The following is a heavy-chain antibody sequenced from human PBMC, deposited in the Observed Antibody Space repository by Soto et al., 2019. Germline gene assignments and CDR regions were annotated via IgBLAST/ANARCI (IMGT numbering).Heavy chain of an antibody. CDR2: ISSSSSYI. V-gene: IGHV3-21*01. CDR1: GFTFSSYS. Sequence: EVQLVESGGGLVKPGGSLRLSCAASGFTFSSYSMNWVRQAPGKGLEWVSSISSSSSYIYYADSVKGRFTISRDNAKNSLYLQMNSLRAEDMAVYYCESVLYFCDGSGYYSPWGQGTLVTVSS. CDR3: ESVLYFCDGSGYYSP. J-gene: IGHJ5*02. D-gene: IGHD3-22*01.